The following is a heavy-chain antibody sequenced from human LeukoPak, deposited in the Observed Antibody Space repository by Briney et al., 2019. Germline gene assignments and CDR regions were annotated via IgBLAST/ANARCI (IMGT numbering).Heavy chain of an antibody. D-gene: IGHD5-18*01. J-gene: IGHJ4*02. CDR2: IYYSGNT. CDR3: QCAMAAQAFDY. V-gene: IGHV4-39*07. CDR1: GGSISTSSYY. Sequence: SETLSLTCTVSGGSISTSSYYWGWIRQPPGKGLEWIGSIYYSGNTYYNPSLKSRVTISIDTSKNQFSLKLSSVTAADTAVYYCQCAMAAQAFDYWGQGTLVTVSS.